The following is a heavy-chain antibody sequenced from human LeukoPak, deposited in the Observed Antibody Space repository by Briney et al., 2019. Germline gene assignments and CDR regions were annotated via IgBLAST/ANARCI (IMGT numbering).Heavy chain of an antibody. J-gene: IGHJ6*03. CDR2: IYPGDSDT. Sequence: ESLKISCKGSGYSFTSYWIGWVRQMPGKGLEWMGIIYPGDSDTRYSPSFQGRVTISADKSISTAYLQWSSLKASDTAMYYCARHSGEDYYYYYMDVWGKGTTVTVSS. V-gene: IGHV5-51*01. CDR3: ARHSGEDYYYYYMDV. CDR1: GYSFTSYW. D-gene: IGHD4-17*01.